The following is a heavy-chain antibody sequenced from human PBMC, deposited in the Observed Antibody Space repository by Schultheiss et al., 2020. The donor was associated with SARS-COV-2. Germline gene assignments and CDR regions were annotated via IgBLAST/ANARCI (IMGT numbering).Heavy chain of an antibody. CDR2: INHSGST. J-gene: IGHJ5*02. Sequence: SETLSLTCTVSGGSISGYYWSWIRQPPGKGLEWIGEINHSGSTNYNPSLKSRVTISVDTSKNQFSLKLSSVTAADTAVYYCARDSELAVAGSWFDPWGQGTLVTVSS. CDR1: GGSISGYY. V-gene: IGHV4-34*01. CDR3: ARDSELAVAGSWFDP. D-gene: IGHD6-19*01.